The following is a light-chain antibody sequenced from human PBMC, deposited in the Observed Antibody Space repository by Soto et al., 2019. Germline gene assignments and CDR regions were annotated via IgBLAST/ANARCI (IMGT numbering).Light chain of an antibody. CDR2: GAS. CDR3: QQYVNSPVT. J-gene: IGKJ2*01. V-gene: IGKV3-20*01. CDR1: QRVNSSY. Sequence: EIVLTQSPDTLYLSPGEGATLSCRASQRVNSSYLAWYQQKPGQAPRLLISGASDRATGVPARVSDSGSGTDFTLSIFSLEPEDFAVYYCQQYVNSPVTFGQGTKVDIK.